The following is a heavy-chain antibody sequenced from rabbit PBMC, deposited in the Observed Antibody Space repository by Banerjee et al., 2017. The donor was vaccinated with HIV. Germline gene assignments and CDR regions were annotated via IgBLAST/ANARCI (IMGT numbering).Heavy chain of an antibody. J-gene: IGHJ4*01. Sequence: QSLEESGGDLVKPGASLTLTCTASGFSFSSGCWICWVRQPPGKGLEWIACIDAGSSGSTNYASWAKGRFTISKTSSTTVTLQMTSLTAADTATYFCARGAYGYAGYTYGLSLWGPGTLVTVS. CDR2: IDAGSSGST. V-gene: IGHV1S40*01. CDR3: ARGAYGYAGYTYGLSL. CDR1: GFSFSSGCW. D-gene: IGHD6-1*01.